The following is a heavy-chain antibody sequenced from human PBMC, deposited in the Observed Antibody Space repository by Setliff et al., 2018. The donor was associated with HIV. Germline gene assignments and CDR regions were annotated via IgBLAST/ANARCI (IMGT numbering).Heavy chain of an antibody. J-gene: IGHJ4*02. V-gene: IGHV5-51*01. D-gene: IGHD3-22*01. CDR2: IYPDESGS. Sequence: GESLKISCKGSGYSFPTYWIAWVRQMPRKGLEWMGVIYPDESGSRYSPSFRGQVTISADKSINTAYLQWSSLKASDTAMYYCARVDMGYYYDSSGYSHFDHWGQGTLVTVSS. CDR3: ARVDMGYYYDSSGYSHFDH. CDR1: GYSFPTYW.